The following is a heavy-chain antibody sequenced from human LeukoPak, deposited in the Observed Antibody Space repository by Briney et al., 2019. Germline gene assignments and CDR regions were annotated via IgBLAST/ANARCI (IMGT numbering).Heavy chain of an antibody. J-gene: IGHJ4*02. D-gene: IGHD2-2*01. CDR3: ARTQCISTRCSHYFDY. CDR2: IKQDGSDK. V-gene: IGHV3-7*05. Sequence: GGSLRLSCAASGFTFSSYWMSWVRQAPGKGLEWVANIKQDGSDKYYVDSVKGRLTISRDNSKNSLYLQMSSLRAEDTAVYYCARTQCISTRCSHYFDYWGQGTLATVSS. CDR1: GFTFSSYW.